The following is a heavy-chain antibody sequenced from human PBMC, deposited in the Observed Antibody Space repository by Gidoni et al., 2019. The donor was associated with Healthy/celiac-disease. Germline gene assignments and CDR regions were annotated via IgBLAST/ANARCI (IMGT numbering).Heavy chain of an antibody. CDR3: ASRAVLAGYAY. CDR2: IYHSGST. Sequence: QLQLQESGSGLVKPSQTLSPTCAVSGCPISSGCYSASWIRRPPGKGLEWIGYIYHSGSTCYNPSLKSRVTISVDRSNNQFSLKLRSVTAADTAVDYCASRAVLAGYAYWGQGTLVTVSS. J-gene: IGHJ4*02. V-gene: IGHV4-30-2*01. CDR1: GCPISSGCYS. D-gene: IGHD3-9*01.